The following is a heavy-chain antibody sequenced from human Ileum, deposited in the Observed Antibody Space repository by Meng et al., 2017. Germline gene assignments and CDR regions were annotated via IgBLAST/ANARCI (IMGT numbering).Heavy chain of an antibody. Sequence: VQLHESGPALVRPSETLSLTCTVSGVFVNSCFDYWNWVRQPPGKGLEFIGSFHHSGSAHYNASLEGRVTMSLDTSKNQFSLRLTSVTAADSALYYCTGGPDSAKSGYWGQGTLVTVSS. CDR3: TGGPDSAKSGY. V-gene: IGHV4-61*01. CDR2: FHHSGSA. CDR1: GVFVNSCFDY. J-gene: IGHJ4*02. D-gene: IGHD1-14*01.